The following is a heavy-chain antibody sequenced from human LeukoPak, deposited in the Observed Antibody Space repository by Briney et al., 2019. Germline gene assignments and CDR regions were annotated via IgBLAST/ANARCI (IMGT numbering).Heavy chain of an antibody. CDR1: GHTLTELS. CDR3: ATPRDYDSSGYLNALDY. D-gene: IGHD3-22*01. J-gene: IGHJ4*02. V-gene: IGHV1-24*01. CDR2: FEAEDVET. Sequence: ASVKVSCKVSGHTLTELSMHWVRHAPGKGLEWMGDFEAEDVETIYAQKFQGRDTMTEDTSTDTAYMELSSLRSEDTAVYYCATPRDYDSSGYLNALDYWGQGTLVTVSS.